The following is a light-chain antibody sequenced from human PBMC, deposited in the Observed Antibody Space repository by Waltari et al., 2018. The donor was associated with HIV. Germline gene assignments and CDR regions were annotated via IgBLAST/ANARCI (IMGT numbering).Light chain of an antibody. CDR3: QVWDGRGDPVI. CDR1: NIAATKS. J-gene: IGLJ2*01. V-gene: IGLV3-21*02. CDR2: DDR. Sequence: SYVLTQPPSVSVAPGQTATITCGGNNIAATKSEHWYRLNPGQAPVVVIYDDRDRPSGIPDRFSGSSSGDTATLTISRAEAGDEADYYCQVWDGRGDPVIFGGGTKLAVV.